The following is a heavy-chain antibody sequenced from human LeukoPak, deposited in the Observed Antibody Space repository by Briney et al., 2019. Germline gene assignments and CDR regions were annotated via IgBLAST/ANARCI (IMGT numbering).Heavy chain of an antibody. V-gene: IGHV7-4-1*02. CDR3: ARGIRGYSGYGQYYFDY. D-gene: IGHD5-12*01. CDR1: GYTFTSYA. Sequence: ASVKVSCKASGYTFTSYAMNWVRQAPGQGLEWMGWINTNTGNPTYAQGFTGRFVFSLDTSVSTAYLQISSLKAEDTAVYYCARGIRGYSGYGQYYFDYWGQGTLVTVSS. J-gene: IGHJ4*02. CDR2: INTNTGNP.